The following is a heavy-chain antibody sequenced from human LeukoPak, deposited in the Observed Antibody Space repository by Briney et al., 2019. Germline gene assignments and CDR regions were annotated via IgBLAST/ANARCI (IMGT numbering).Heavy chain of an antibody. J-gene: IGHJ4*02. D-gene: IGHD3-22*01. CDR1: GFTFSSYS. Sequence: GGSLRLSCAASGFTFSSYSMNWVRKAPGKGLEWVSSISSSSSYIYYADSVKGRFTISRDNAKNSLYLQMNSLRAEDTAVYYCARDGYDSSGYYYRPYFDYWGQGTLVTVSS. CDR3: ARDGYDSSGYYYRPYFDY. V-gene: IGHV3-21*01. CDR2: ISSSSSYI.